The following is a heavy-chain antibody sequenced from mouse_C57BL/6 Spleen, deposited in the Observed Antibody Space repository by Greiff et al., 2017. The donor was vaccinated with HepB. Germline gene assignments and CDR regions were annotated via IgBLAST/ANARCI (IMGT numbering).Heavy chain of an antibody. Sequence: EVQLQESGGGLVKPGGSLKLSCAASGFTFSSYAMSWVRQTPEKRLEWVATISDGGSYTYYPDNVKGRFTISRDNAKNNLYLQMSHLKSEDTAMYYCARDYRNWYFAYLGQGTLVTVSA. CDR3: ARDYRNWYFAY. CDR2: ISDGGSYT. D-gene: IGHD4-1*01. CDR1: GFTFSSYA. J-gene: IGHJ3*01. V-gene: IGHV5-4*01.